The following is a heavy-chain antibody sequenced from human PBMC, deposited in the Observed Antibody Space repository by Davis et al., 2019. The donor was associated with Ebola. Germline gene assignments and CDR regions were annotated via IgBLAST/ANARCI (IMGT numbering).Heavy chain of an antibody. CDR3: ASGELVDF. CDR2: ISGYTGNT. V-gene: IGHV1-18*01. CDR1: EYSFRNYH. J-gene: IGHJ4*02. D-gene: IGHD2/OR15-2a*01. Sequence: ASVKVSCKASEYSFRNYHISWVRQAPGQGLEWMGWISGYTGNTNYAQKFQGRVTLTRDTSTTTVHMELSSLRSEDTAIYYCASGELVDFWGQGTLVTVSS.